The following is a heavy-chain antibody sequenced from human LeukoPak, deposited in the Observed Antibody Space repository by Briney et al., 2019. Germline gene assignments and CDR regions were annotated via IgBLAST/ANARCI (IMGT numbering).Heavy chain of an antibody. CDR3: VRHFHGSGYVVDL. CDR1: SGSISSTSYY. D-gene: IGHD2-15*01. V-gene: IGHV4-39*01. CDR2: IIYSGNT. Sequence: SETLSLTCTASSGSISSTSYYWGWIRQPPGRGLEWIGGIIYSGNTYYNPSLKSRVTISVDTTKNQFSLKLTSVTAADTAVYFCVRHFHGSGYVVDLWCQGTLVNVSS. J-gene: IGHJ5*02.